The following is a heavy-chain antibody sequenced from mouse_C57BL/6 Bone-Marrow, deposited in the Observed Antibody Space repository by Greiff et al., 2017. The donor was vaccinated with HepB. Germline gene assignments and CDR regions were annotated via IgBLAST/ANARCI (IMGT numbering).Heavy chain of an antibody. Sequence: DVQLQESGGGLVQPGGSLKLSCAASGFTFSDYYMYWVRQTPEKRLEWVAYISNGGGSTYYPDTVKGRFTISRDNAKNTLYLQMSRLKSEDTAMYYCARHGATTVVAEGYFDVWGTGTTVTVSS. CDR1: GFTFSDYY. J-gene: IGHJ1*03. CDR3: ARHGATTVVAEGYFDV. D-gene: IGHD1-1*01. V-gene: IGHV5-12*01. CDR2: ISNGGGST.